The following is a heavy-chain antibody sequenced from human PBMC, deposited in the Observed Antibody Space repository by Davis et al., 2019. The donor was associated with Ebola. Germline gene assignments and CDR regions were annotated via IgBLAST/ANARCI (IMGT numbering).Heavy chain of an antibody. CDR1: GGSFSGYY. Sequence: MPSETLSLTCAVYGGSFSGYYWSWIRQPPGKGLEWIGEINHSGGTNYNPSLKSRVTISVDTSKNQFSLKLSSVTAADTAVYYCARGYSSSWDEFDYWGQGTLVTVSS. D-gene: IGHD6-13*01. CDR3: ARGYSSSWDEFDY. J-gene: IGHJ4*02. CDR2: INHSGGT. V-gene: IGHV4-34*01.